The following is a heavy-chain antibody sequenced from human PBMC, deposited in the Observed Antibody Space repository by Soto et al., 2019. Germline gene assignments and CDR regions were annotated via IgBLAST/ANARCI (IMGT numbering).Heavy chain of an antibody. J-gene: IGHJ4*02. V-gene: IGHV3-30-3*01. CDR2: ISYDGSNK. Sequence: LRLSCAASGFTFSSYAMHWVRQAPGKGLEWVAVISYDGSNKYYADSVKGRFTISRDNSKNTLYLQMNSLRAEDTAVYYCARDAITGTTALDYWGQGTLVTVSS. CDR3: ARDAITGTTALDY. CDR1: GFTFSSYA. D-gene: IGHD1-7*01.